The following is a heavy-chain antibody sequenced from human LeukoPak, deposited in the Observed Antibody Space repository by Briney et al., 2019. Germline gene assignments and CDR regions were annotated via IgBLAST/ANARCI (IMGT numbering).Heavy chain of an antibody. J-gene: IGHJ4*02. V-gene: IGHV3-33*01. CDR2: LWYDGSNT. CDR3: AREKARVFDS. Sequence: PGGSLRLSCVPSGFTFSSYDMHWVRQAPGKGLEWVAVLWYDGSNTYYADSVKGRFTISRDNSKNTLYLQMNSLRAEDTAVYYWAREKARVFDSGGKEPLVTVSS. CDR1: GFTFSSYD.